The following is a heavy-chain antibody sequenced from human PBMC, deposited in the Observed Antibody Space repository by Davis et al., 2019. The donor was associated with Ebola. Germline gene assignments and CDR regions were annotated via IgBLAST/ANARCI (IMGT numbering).Heavy chain of an antibody. Sequence: GGSLRLSCAASGFTFSSYSMNWVRQAPGKGLEWVSSISSSSSYIYYADSVKGRFTISRDNAKNSLYLQMNSLRAEDTAVYYCARRQIVATHIDYWGQGTLVTVSS. CDR2: ISSSSSYI. J-gene: IGHJ4*02. V-gene: IGHV3-21*01. CDR3: ARRQIVATHIDY. D-gene: IGHD5-12*01. CDR1: GFTFSSYS.